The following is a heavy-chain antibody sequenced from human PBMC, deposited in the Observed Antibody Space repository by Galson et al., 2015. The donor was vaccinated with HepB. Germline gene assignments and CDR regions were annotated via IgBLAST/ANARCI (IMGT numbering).Heavy chain of an antibody. V-gene: IGHV3-23*01. CDR3: ASYRVTAGRWFDP. Sequence: SLRLSCAASGFTSTSYDMTWVRQAPGKGLEWVSVIDTSGGHTSYADSVKGRITISRDNSKSTLSLQMNSLRVEDTAIYYCASYRVTAGRWFDPWGQGTLVTVSS. J-gene: IGHJ5*02. D-gene: IGHD2-2*01. CDR1: GFTSTSYD. CDR2: IDTSGGHT.